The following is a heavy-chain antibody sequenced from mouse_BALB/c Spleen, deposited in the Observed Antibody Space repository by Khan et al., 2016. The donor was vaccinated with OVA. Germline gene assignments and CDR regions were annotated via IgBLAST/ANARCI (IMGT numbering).Heavy chain of an antibody. CDR1: GYRFTSYL. Sequence: EVQLQESGPELVKPGTSVKMSCKASGYRFTSYLIHWVKQKPGQGLEWIGYINPYNGATKYDEKFKGKATLTSDKSSNTAYMELSSLTSEDFAVYYCARGNWQSYYFDYWGQGTTLTVSS. CDR3: ARGNWQSYYFDY. CDR2: INPYNGAT. J-gene: IGHJ2*01. V-gene: IGHV1S136*01. D-gene: IGHD4-1*01.